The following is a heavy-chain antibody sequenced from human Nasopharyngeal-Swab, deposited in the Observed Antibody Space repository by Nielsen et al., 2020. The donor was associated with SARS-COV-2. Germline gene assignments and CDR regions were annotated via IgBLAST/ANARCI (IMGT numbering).Heavy chain of an antibody. J-gene: IGHJ4*02. D-gene: IGHD3-10*01. CDR3: ARDSPRGVISY. V-gene: IGHV4-30-4*01. CDR2: IYYSGST. Sequence: WIRQPPGKGLEWIGYIYYSGSTYYNPSLKSRVTISVDTSKNQFSLKLSSVTAADTAVYYCARDSPRGVISYWGQGTLVNVSS.